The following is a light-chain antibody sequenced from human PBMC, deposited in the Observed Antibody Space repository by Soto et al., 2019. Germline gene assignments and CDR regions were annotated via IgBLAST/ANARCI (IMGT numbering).Light chain of an antibody. J-gene: IGKJ5*01. CDR1: QSISSSY. Sequence: EIVLTQSPGTLSLSPLKRDSLXRRTSQSISSSYLAWYQQKPGQAPRLLIYDASSRPTDIPARFSGSGSGTDFTLTISSLEPEDFALYYCQQRSNWPITFGQGTRLEIK. CDR2: DAS. CDR3: QQRSNWPIT. V-gene: IGKV3D-20*02.